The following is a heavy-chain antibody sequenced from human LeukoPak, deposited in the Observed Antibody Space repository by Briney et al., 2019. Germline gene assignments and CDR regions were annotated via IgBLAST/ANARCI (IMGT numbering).Heavy chain of an antibody. CDR3: AKGSVHYGSGSPWY. V-gene: IGHV3-23*01. CDR1: GFTFSSYA. D-gene: IGHD3-10*01. Sequence: GGSLRLSCAASGFTFSSYAMSWVRQAPGKGLEWVSAISGSGGSTYYADSVKGRFTISRDNSKNTLYLQMNSLRAEDTAVYYCAKGSVHYGSGSPWYWGQGTLVTVSS. J-gene: IGHJ4*02. CDR2: ISGSGGST.